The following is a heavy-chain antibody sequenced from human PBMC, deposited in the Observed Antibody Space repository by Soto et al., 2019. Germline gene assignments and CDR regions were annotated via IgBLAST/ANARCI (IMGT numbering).Heavy chain of an antibody. Sequence: EVQLVESGGGLVKPGGSLRLSCAASGFTFSSYSMNWVRQAPGKGLEWVSSISSSSSYIYYADSVKGRFTFSRDNAKNSLYLQMNSLRAEDTAVYYCARAVLGYCSGGSGYAGYFDYWGQGTLVTVSS. J-gene: IGHJ4*02. CDR3: ARAVLGYCSGGSGYAGYFDY. V-gene: IGHV3-21*01. CDR2: ISSSSSYI. CDR1: GFTFSSYS. D-gene: IGHD2-15*01.